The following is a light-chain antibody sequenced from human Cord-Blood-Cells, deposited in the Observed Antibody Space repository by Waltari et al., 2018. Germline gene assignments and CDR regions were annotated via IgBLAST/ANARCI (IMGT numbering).Light chain of an antibody. J-gene: IGLJ2*01. CDR2: KDR. CDR3: QSADSSGTVV. V-gene: IGLV3-25*03. Sequence: SYELTQPPSVSVSPGQTARITCSGDALPKQYAYWYQQKPGQAPVLVIYKDRERPSGIPERVSGSSSGTTVTLTISGVQAEDEADYYCQSADSSGTVVFGGGTKLTVL. CDR1: ALPKQY.